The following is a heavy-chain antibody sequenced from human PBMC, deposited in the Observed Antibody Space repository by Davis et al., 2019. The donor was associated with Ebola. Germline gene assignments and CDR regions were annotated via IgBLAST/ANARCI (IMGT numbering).Heavy chain of an antibody. D-gene: IGHD3-3*01. CDR2: IIPIFGTA. CDR3: ARGPIDFWSGYYRSCYFDY. J-gene: IGHJ4*02. V-gene: IGHV1-69*06. CDR1: GGTFSSYA. Sequence: AASVKVSCKASGGTFSSYAISWVRQAPGQGLEWMGGIIPIFGTANYAQKFQGRVTITADKSTSTAYMELSSLRSEDTAVYYCARGPIDFWSGYYRSCYFDYWGQGTLVTVSS.